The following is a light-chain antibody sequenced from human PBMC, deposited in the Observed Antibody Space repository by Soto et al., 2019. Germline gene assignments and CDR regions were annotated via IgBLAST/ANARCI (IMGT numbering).Light chain of an antibody. V-gene: IGLV2-23*01. CDR3: SSYAGSSTLV. Sequence: QSVLTQPASVSGSPGQSITISCTGTSSDIGSYNLVSWYQQHPGKAPKLMIYEGTKRPSGVSDRFSGSKSGNTASLTISGLQDEDEADYYCSSYAGSSTLVFGGGTKVTVL. CDR2: EGT. CDR1: SSDIGSYNL. J-gene: IGLJ2*01.